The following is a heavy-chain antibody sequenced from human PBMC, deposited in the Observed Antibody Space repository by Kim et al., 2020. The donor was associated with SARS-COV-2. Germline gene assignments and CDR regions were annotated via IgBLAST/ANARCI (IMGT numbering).Heavy chain of an antibody. CDR3: ARIPFDSSGYYPPERFDP. CDR2: IYYSGST. V-gene: IGHV4-39*01. Sequence: SEILSLTCTVSGGSISSSSYYWGWIRQPPGKGLEWIGSIYYSGSTYYNPSPKSRVTISVDTSKNQFSLKLSSVTAADTAVYYCARIPFDSSGYYPPERFDPWGQGTLVTVSS. CDR1: GGSISSSSYY. D-gene: IGHD3-22*01. J-gene: IGHJ5*02.